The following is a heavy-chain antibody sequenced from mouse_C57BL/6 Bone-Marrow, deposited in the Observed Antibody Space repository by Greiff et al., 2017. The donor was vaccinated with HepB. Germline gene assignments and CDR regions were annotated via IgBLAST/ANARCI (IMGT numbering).Heavy chain of an antibody. CDR2: INPSTGGT. J-gene: IGHJ1*03. V-gene: IGHV1-42*01. CDR3: ASRGYYGADFDV. D-gene: IGHD1-1*01. CDR1: GYSFTGYY. Sequence: EVQLQQSGPELVKPGASVKISCKASGYSFTGYYMNWVKQSPEKSLEWIGEINPSTGGTTYNQKFKAKATLTVDKSSSTAYMQLKSLTSEDSAVYYCASRGYYGADFDVWGTGTTVTVSS.